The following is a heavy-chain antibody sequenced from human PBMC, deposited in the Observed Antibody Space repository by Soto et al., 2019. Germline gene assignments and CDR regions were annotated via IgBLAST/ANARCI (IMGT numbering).Heavy chain of an antibody. D-gene: IGHD5-12*01. J-gene: IGHJ6*03. CDR2: INPSGGST. V-gene: IGHV1-46*01. Sequence: GASVKVSCKASGYTFTSYYMHWVRQAPGQGLEWMGIINPSGGSTSYAQKFQGRVTMTRDTSTSTVYMELSSLRSEDTAVYYCAKAAGDIVATPGGFDYYYYYMDVWGKGTTVTVSS. CDR1: GYTFTSYY. CDR3: AKAAGDIVATPGGFDYYYYYMDV.